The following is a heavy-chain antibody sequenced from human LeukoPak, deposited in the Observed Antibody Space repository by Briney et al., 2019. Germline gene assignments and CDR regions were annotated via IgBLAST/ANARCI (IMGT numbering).Heavy chain of an antibody. CDR3: VSHYGSGTFYSPFDY. Sequence: GSLRLSCAASGFTVSSYYWSWIRQPPGKGLEWIGYIYYNGNTNYNPSLKSRVTISLDTSKSQFSLKLNSVTAADTAVYYCVSHYGSGTFYSPFDYWGQGTLVTVSS. J-gene: IGHJ4*02. V-gene: IGHV4-59*02. D-gene: IGHD3-10*01. CDR1: GFTVSSYY. CDR2: IYYNGNT.